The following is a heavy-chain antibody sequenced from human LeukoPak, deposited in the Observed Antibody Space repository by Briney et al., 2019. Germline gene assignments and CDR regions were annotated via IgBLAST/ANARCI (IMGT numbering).Heavy chain of an antibody. V-gene: IGHV3-64D*06. Sequence: GGSLRLSCSASGFTFTSHVMHWVRQAPGKGLQYVSGISMNIQTTYYAGSVKGRFTISRDSSKNTVYLQMNSLTAEDTAVYYCVREGLERRTNFDYWGQGTLVSVSS. CDR2: ISMNIQTT. CDR1: GFTFTSHV. J-gene: IGHJ4*02. CDR3: VREGLERRTNFDY. D-gene: IGHD1-1*01.